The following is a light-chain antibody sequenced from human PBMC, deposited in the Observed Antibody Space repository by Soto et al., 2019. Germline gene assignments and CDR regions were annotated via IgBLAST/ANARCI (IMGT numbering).Light chain of an antibody. CDR1: NSNLGDYNY. CDR2: DVS. CDR3: CSSAGTYTYV. J-gene: IGLJ1*01. Sequence: QSALTQPRSVSGSPGQSVAISCTGTNSNLGDYNYVSWYQQHPGKAPKLMISDVSKRPSGVPDRLSGSKSGNTASLTISGLQAEDEADYYCCSSAGTYTYVFGTGTKVTV. V-gene: IGLV2-11*01.